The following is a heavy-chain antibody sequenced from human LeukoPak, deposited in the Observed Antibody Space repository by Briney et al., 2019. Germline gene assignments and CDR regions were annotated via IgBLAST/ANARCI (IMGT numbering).Heavy chain of an antibody. Sequence: PGGSLRLSCAASGFTFSTYAMHWVRQAPGKGLEWVAVMSYDGSNKYYADSVKGRFTISRDNSKNTLYLQMNSLRAEDTAVYHCARDGPRYYYDSSGLYWGYFDYWGQGTLVTVSS. CDR1: GFTFSTYA. CDR2: MSYDGSNK. J-gene: IGHJ4*02. CDR3: ARDGPRYYYDSSGLYWGYFDY. V-gene: IGHV3-30-3*01. D-gene: IGHD3-22*01.